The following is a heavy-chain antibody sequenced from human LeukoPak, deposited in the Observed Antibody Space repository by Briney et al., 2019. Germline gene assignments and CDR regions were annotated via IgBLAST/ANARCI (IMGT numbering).Heavy chain of an antibody. Sequence: PGGSLRLSCVAFGFTFSSYDMEWVRQAPGKGLAYVSSIGANGDTYYADSVKGRFSISRDNSKNTMFLQMVSLRTDDMGIYYCARLASETSDYWGQGTLVTVSS. D-gene: IGHD3-3*01. CDR2: IGANGDT. CDR3: ARLASETSDY. CDR1: GFTFSSYD. J-gene: IGHJ4*02. V-gene: IGHV3-64*02.